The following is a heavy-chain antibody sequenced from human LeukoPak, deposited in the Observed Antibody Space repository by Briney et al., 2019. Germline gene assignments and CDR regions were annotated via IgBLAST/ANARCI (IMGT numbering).Heavy chain of an antibody. V-gene: IGHV4-34*01. CDR1: GGSFSGYY. CDR3: AIWFGDFDY. J-gene: IGHJ4*02. D-gene: IGHD3-10*01. CDR2: INHSGST. Sequence: SETLSLTCAVYGGSFSGYYWSWIRQPPGKGLEWIGEINHSGSTNYNPSLKSRVTISVDTSKNQFSLKLSFVTAADTAVYYCAIWFGDFDYWGQGTLVTVSS.